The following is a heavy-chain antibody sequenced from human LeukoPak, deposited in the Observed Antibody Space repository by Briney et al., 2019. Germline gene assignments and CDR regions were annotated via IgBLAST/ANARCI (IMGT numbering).Heavy chain of an antibody. D-gene: IGHD3-22*01. CDR1: GFTVSSNY. CDR2: IYSGGTT. J-gene: IGHJ4*02. V-gene: IGHV3-53*01. Sequence: HPGGSLRLSCAASGFTVSSNYMSWVRQAPGKGLEWVSIIYSGGTTYYADSVKGRFTISRDNSKNTLYLQMNSLRAEDTAVYFCARAVRGYYFDYWGQGTLVTVSS. CDR3: ARAVRGYYFDY.